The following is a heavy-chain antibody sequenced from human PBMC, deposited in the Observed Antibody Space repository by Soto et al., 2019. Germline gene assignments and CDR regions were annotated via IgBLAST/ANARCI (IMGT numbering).Heavy chain of an antibody. D-gene: IGHD2-15*01. CDR2: IIPLFGTA. Sequence: SVKVSCKASGGTFSRYAINWVRQAPGHGLEWMGGIIPLFGTAKYAQKFQGRVTITADESTSTAHMELRSLRSEDTAVYYCARDYGHDCSGGSCYFYFWGQGTLVTVSS. J-gene: IGHJ4*02. CDR1: GGTFSRYA. CDR3: ARDYGHDCSGGSCYFYF. V-gene: IGHV1-69*13.